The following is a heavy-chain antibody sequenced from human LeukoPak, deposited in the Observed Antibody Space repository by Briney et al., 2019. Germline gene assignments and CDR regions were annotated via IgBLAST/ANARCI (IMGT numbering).Heavy chain of an antibody. CDR3: AKVHTTVTTGTIWSFDH. J-gene: IGHJ4*02. CDR2: IGTAGDT. D-gene: IGHD4-11*01. V-gene: IGHV3-13*01. Sequence: GGSLRLSCAASGFTFSDYDMHWVRQAAGKGLEWVSAIGTAGDTYYTGSVMGRFTISRENAKNSLYLQMNSLRAGDTAVYYGAKVHTTVTTGTIWSFDHWGQGTLVTVSS. CDR1: GFTFSDYD.